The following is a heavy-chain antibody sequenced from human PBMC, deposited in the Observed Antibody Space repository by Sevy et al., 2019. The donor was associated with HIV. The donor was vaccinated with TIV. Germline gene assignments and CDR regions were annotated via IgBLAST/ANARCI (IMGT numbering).Heavy chain of an antibody. J-gene: IGHJ4*02. CDR3: AKDRTTGIAAAGTPFDY. D-gene: IGHD6-13*01. CDR2: ISYDGSNK. CDR1: GFTFSSYG. V-gene: IGHV3-30*18. Sequence: GGSLRLSYAASGFTFSSYGMLWVRQAPGKGLEWVAVISYDGSNKYYADSVKGRFTISRDNSKNTLYLQMNSLRAEDTAVYYCAKDRTTGIAAAGTPFDYWGQGTLVTVSS.